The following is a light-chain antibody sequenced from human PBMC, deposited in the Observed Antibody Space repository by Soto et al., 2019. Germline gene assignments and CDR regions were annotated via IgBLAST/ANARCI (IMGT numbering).Light chain of an antibody. CDR3: QVWDSSSDVV. CDR2: HDS. Sequence: SYELTQPPSVSVAPGKTARITCGGNNIGSKSVHWYQQKPGQAPVLVIYHDSERPSGIPERFSGSNSGNTATLTISRVEAGDEADYYCQVWDSSSDVVFGGGTKVTVL. CDR1: NIGSKS. V-gene: IGLV3-21*04. J-gene: IGLJ2*01.